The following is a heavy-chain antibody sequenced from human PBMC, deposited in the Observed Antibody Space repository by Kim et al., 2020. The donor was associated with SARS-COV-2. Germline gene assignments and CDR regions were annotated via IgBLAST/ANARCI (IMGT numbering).Heavy chain of an antibody. Sequence: ASVKVSCKASGYTFTSYDINWVRQATGQGLGWMGWMNPNSGNTGYAQKFQGRVTMTRNTSISTAYMELSSLRSEDTAVYYCARGYYDILTGYSSFDYWGQGTLVTVSS. CDR2: MNPNSGNT. V-gene: IGHV1-8*01. D-gene: IGHD3-9*01. J-gene: IGHJ4*02. CDR1: GYTFTSYD. CDR3: ARGYYDILTGYSSFDY.